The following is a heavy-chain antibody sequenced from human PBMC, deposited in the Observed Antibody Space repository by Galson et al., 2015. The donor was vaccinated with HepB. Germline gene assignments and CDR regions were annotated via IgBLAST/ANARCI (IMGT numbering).Heavy chain of an antibody. CDR2: TYYRSKWYN. CDR3: AREGGQLMTAVTHFDY. CDR1: GDSVSSNSAA. J-gene: IGHJ4*02. Sequence: CAISGDSVSSNSAAWNWIRQSPSRGLEWLGRTYYRSKWYNDYAVSVKSRITINPDTSNNQFSLQLNSVTPEDTAVYYCAREGGQLMTAVTHFDYWGQGTLVTVSS. D-gene: IGHD4-17*01. V-gene: IGHV6-1*01.